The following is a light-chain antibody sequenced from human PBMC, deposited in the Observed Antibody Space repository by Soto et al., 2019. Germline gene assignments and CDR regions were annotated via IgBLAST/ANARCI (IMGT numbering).Light chain of an antibody. CDR2: DAS. CDR3: QQRSNWPPLT. CDR1: QSVISY. J-gene: IGKJ4*01. Sequence: EIVLTQSPATLSLSPAERATLSCRSSQSVISYLAWYQQKPGQAPRLLIYDASNRATGIPARFSGSGSGTDFTLTISSLEPEDFAVYYCQQRSNWPPLTFGGGTKVEIK. V-gene: IGKV3-11*01.